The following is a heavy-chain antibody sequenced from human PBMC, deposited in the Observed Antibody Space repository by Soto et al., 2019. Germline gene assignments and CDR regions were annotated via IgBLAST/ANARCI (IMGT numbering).Heavy chain of an antibody. Sequence: EVQLLESGGGLVQPGGSLRLSCAASGFTFSNHAMSWVRQAPGKGLEWVSAISGNGISTYYADSVRGRFTISRDNSKNRLYLQMNRLRADDTAVYYCAVDAIAMVRGANNWFDPWGQGTLVTVST. CDR3: AVDAIAMVRGANNWFDP. V-gene: IGHV3-23*01. D-gene: IGHD3-10*01. CDR1: GFTFSNHA. J-gene: IGHJ5*02. CDR2: ISGNGIST.